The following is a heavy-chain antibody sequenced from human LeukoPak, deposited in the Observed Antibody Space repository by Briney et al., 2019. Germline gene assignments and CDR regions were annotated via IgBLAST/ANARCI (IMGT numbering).Heavy chain of an antibody. D-gene: IGHD6-25*01. CDR3: ARDIYHIDIQRLEGDLYWFDP. CDR1: GYTFTSYG. CDR2: ISAYNGNT. Sequence: ASVKVSCKASGYTFTSYGISWVRQAPGQGLEWMGWISAYNGNTNYAQKLQGRVTMTTDTSTSTAYMELRSLRSDDTAVYYCARDIYHIDIQRLEGDLYWFDPWGQGTLVTVSS. J-gene: IGHJ5*02. V-gene: IGHV1-18*01.